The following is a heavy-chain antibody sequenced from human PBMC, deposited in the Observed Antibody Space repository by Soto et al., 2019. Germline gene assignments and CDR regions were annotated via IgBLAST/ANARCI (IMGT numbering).Heavy chain of an antibody. J-gene: IGHJ4*02. CDR3: AKIPGGKRAEGDYIEY. CDR2: ISTSGGST. Sequence: PGGSLRLSCAASGFRFSNKARSWVRQGPGKGPEWVSSISTSGGSTYYADSVKGRFTISRDNSKNNLYLQMNSLRAEDTAVYYCAKIPGGKRAEGDYIEYWGQGTLVTVSS. CDR1: GFRFSNKA. V-gene: IGHV3-23*01. D-gene: IGHD3-3*01.